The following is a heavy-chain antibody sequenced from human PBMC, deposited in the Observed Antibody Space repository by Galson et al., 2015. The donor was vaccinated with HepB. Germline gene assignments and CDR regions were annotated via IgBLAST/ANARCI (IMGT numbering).Heavy chain of an antibody. CDR3: ARHATPYSPWFD. Sequence: SETLSLTCTVSGGSISSYYWSWIRQPPGKRLEWIGYIYDSGSTNYNPSLKSRVTISVDTSNNQFSLKLSSVTAADTAVYYCARHATPYSPWFDWGQGTLVTVSS. J-gene: IGHJ4*02. V-gene: IGHV4-59*08. D-gene: IGHD1-26*01. CDR1: GGSISSYY. CDR2: IYDSGST.